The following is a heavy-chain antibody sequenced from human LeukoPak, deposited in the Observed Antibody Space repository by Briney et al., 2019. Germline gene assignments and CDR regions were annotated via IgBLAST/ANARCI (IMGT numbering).Heavy chain of an antibody. V-gene: IGHV3-30-3*01. J-gene: IGHJ4*02. CDR1: GFTFSSYA. CDR3: ARDRYSFGHFDY. CDR2: ISFDGSNK. D-gene: IGHD5-18*01. Sequence: GGSLRLSCAASGFTFSSYAMHWVSQAPGKGLEWVAVISFDGSNKYYADSVKGRFTISRDNSKSTLYLQMNSLRAEDTAVYYCARDRYSFGHFDYWGQGTLVTVSS.